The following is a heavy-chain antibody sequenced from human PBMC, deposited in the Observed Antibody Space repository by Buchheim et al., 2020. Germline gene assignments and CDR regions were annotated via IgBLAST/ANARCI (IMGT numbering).Heavy chain of an antibody. CDR2: IYYSVST. Sequence: QLQLQESGPGLVKPSETLSLTCTVSGGSISSSSYYWGWIRQPPGKGLEWIGSIYYSVSTYYNPSLKSRVTISVDTSKNQFSLKLSCVTAADTAVYYCAKVEYGDYVFPRSPTSETEDNWFDPWGQGTL. D-gene: IGHD4-17*01. CDR3: AKVEYGDYVFPRSPTSETEDNWFDP. CDR1: GGSISSSSYY. J-gene: IGHJ5*02. V-gene: IGHV4-39*01.